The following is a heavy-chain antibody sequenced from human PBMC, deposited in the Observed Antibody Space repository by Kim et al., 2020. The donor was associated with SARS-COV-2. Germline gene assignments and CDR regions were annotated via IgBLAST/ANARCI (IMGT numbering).Heavy chain of an antibody. CDR2: TNTNTGNP. CDR3: ARDYCNGGVCHHDAFDV. CDR1: GYTFTTYT. V-gene: IGHV7-4-1*02. D-gene: IGHD2-8*02. J-gene: IGHJ3*01. Sequence: SVKVSCKASGYTFTTYTINWVRQAPGQGLQWVGWTNTNTGNPTYAQGFTGRFVFSLDTSVSTSYLHISNLKAEDTAVYYCARDYCNGGVCHHDAFDVWGQGTMVTVSS.